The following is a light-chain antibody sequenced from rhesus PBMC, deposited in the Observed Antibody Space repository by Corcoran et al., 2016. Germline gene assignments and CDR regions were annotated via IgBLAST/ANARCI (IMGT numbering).Light chain of an antibody. Sequence: DIQMTQSPSSLSASVGDTVTITCRASQGISNYLAWYQQKPGKAPKPLIYYASNLESGVPSRFHCSGAVTDCTLTISSLQPEDFAIYYCQQHNSYPPTCGQGTKVEIK. V-gene: IGKV1S14*01. CDR3: QQHNSYPPT. CDR2: YAS. J-gene: IGKJ1*01. CDR1: QGISNY.